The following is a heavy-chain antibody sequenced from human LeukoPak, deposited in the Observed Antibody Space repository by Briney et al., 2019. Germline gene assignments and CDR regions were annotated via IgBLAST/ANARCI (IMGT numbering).Heavy chain of an antibody. J-gene: IGHJ4*02. Sequence: PGGSLRLSCSASGFTFSSYAMHWVRQAPGKGLEYVSAISSNGGSTYYADSVKGRFTISRDNSKNTLYLQMSSLRAEDMAVYYCARASSGWYGYWGQGTLVTVSS. CDR1: GFTFSSYA. CDR2: ISSNGGST. V-gene: IGHV3-64D*06. CDR3: ARASSGWYGY. D-gene: IGHD6-19*01.